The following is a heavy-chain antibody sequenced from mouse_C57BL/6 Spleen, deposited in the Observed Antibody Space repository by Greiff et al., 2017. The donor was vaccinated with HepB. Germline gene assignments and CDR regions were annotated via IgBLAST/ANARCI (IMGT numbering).Heavy chain of an antibody. J-gene: IGHJ2*01. V-gene: IGHV1-4*01. Sequence: QVQLQQSGAELARPGASVKMSCKASGYTFTSYTMHWVKQRPGQGLEWIGYINPSSGYTKYNQKFKDKATLTADKSSSTAYMQLSSLTSEDSAVYYCARSRQLRPYVDYWGQGTTRTVSS. CDR3: ARSRQLRPYVDY. CDR1: GYTFTSYT. CDR2: INPSSGYT. D-gene: IGHD3-2*02.